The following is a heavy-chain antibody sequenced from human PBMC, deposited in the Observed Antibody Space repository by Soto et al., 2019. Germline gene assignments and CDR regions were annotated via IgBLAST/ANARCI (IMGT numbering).Heavy chain of an antibody. CDR2: IVPIFGTA. Sequence: QVQLVQSGAEVKKPGSSVKVSCKASGGTFSSYAISWVRQAPGQGHEWMGGIVPIFGTAKYAQKFQGRVTITADECTSTAYMELSSLRSEDTAVYYCAMRGGYYAPFDYWGQGTLVTVSS. V-gene: IGHV1-69*01. D-gene: IGHD3-3*01. CDR3: AMRGGYYAPFDY. J-gene: IGHJ4*02. CDR1: GGTFSSYA.